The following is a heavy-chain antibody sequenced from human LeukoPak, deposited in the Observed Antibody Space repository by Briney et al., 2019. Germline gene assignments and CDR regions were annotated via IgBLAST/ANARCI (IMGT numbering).Heavy chain of an antibody. CDR3: ARSMAYDSSGYSIDY. V-gene: IGHV5-51*01. CDR1: GYTFTNYW. D-gene: IGHD3-22*01. Sequence: GESLKISCKGSGYTFTNYWIAWVRQMPGRGLEWVGIIYPGDSDTRYSPSFQGQVTISADKSISTAYLQWSSLKASDTAMYYCARSMAYDSSGYSIDYWGQGTLVTVSS. CDR2: IYPGDSDT. J-gene: IGHJ4*02.